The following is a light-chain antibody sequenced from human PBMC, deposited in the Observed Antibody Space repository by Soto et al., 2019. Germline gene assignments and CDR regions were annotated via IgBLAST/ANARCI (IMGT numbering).Light chain of an antibody. Sequence: EIVMTQSPATLSVSPGERATLSCRASQSVSNNLAWYQHKPGQAPRLLIFGASTRATGIPARFSGSGSGTEFTLTISSLQSEDFAVYYCQQYYNYVTFGQGTRLEIK. CDR2: GAS. CDR1: QSVSNN. CDR3: QQYYNYVT. J-gene: IGKJ5*01. V-gene: IGKV3-15*01.